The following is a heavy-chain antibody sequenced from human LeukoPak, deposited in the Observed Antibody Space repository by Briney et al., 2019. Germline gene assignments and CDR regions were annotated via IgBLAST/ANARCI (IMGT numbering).Heavy chain of an antibody. D-gene: IGHD1-26*01. CDR1: GFTFNNYA. CDR2: IGDSGRNT. CDR3: AKDPLLRGATYDY. V-gene: IGHV3-23*01. Sequence: PGGSLRLSCAASGFTFNNYAMTWVRQAPGKGLEWGSAIGDSGRNTYYADSVRGRFTISRDNSKNTLYLQMDSLRAEDTAIYYCAKDPLLRGATYDYWGQGTLVTVSS. J-gene: IGHJ4*02.